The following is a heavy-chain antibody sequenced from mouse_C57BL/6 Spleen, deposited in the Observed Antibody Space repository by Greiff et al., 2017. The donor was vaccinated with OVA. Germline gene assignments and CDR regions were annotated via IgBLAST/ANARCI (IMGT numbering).Heavy chain of an antibody. Sequence: VQLVESGAELVRPGASVTLSCKASGYTFTDYEMHWVKQTPVHGLEWIGAIDPETGGTDYNQKFKGKAILTADKSSSTAYMELRSLTSEDAAVYYCTNYVPYYYAMDYWGQGTSVTVSS. CDR1: GYTFTDYE. CDR3: TNYVPYYYAMDY. J-gene: IGHJ4*01. V-gene: IGHV1-15*01. D-gene: IGHD1-1*02. CDR2: IDPETGGT.